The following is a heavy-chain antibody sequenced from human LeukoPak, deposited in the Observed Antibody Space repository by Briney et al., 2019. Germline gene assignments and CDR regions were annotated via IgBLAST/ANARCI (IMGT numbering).Heavy chain of an antibody. CDR3: ARAFGSDFWSGPEY. D-gene: IGHD3-3*01. V-gene: IGHV3-30-3*01. J-gene: IGHJ4*02. Sequence: PGGSLRLSCAASGFTFSSSAMHWVRQAPGKGLEWVAVISYDGSNKCYAESVKGRFTISRDNSKNTLYLQMNSLRAEDTAVYYCARAFGSDFWSGPEYWGQGTLVTVSS. CDR1: GFTFSSSA. CDR2: ISYDGSNK.